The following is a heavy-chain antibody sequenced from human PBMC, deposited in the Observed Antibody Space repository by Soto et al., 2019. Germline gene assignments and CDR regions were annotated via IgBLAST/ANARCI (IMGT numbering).Heavy chain of an antibody. CDR1: GFTFSSYA. CDR2: ISGSGGST. Sequence: TGGSLRLSCAASGFTFSSYAMSWVRQAPGKGLEWVSAISGSGGSTYYADSVKGRFTISRDNSKNTLYLQMNSLRAEDTAVYYCAKERVSTTDPWYMGVWGKGTTVTVSS. J-gene: IGHJ6*03. D-gene: IGHD1-1*01. V-gene: IGHV3-23*01. CDR3: AKERVSTTDPWYMGV.